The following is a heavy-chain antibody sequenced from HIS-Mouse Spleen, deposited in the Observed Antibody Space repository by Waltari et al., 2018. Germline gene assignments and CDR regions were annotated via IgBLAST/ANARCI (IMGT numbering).Heavy chain of an antibody. CDR2: INHSGST. Sequence: QVQLQQWGAGLLKPSETLSLTCAVYGGSFSGYYCSWIRQPPGKGLEWIGEINHSGSTNYNPSLKSRVTISVDTSKNQFSLKLSSVTAADTAVYYCARGKGSSSWYYFDYWGQGTLVTVSS. CDR1: GGSFSGYY. D-gene: IGHD6-13*01. CDR3: ARGKGSSSWYYFDY. V-gene: IGHV4-34*01. J-gene: IGHJ4*02.